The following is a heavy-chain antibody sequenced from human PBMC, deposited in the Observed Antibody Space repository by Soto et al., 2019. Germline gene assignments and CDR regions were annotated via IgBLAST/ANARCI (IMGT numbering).Heavy chain of an antibody. V-gene: IGHV1-69*12. CDR2: IIPIFGTP. CDR3: ARDQELYSEGMPAALQS. Sequence: QVRLVQSGAEVKKPGSSVKVSCKASGGTFRSYTISWVRQAPGQGLEWMGGIIPIFGTPTYAQRFQGRVTITADESTSTAYMELSSLTSEDTAVYYCARDQELYSEGMPAALQSWGQGTMVTVSS. CDR1: GGTFRSYT. D-gene: IGHD2-8*01. J-gene: IGHJ3*01.